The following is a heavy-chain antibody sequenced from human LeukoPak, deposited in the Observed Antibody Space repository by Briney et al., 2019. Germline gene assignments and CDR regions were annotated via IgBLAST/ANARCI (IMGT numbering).Heavy chain of an antibody. CDR1: GYSISSGYY. D-gene: IGHD3-16*01. CDR2: IYHSGST. CDR3: ARVALGGNNWFDP. Sequence: SETLSLTCPVSGYSISSGYYWGWIRQPPGKGLEWIGSIYHSGSTYYNPSLKSRVTISVDTSKNQFSLKLSSVTAADTAVYYCARVALGGNNWFDPWGQGTLVTVSS. J-gene: IGHJ5*02. V-gene: IGHV4-38-2*02.